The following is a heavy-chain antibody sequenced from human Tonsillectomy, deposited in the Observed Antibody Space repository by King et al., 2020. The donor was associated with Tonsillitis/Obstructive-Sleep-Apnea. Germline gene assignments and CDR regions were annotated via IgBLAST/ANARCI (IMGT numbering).Heavy chain of an antibody. CDR2: IYSGGST. Sequence: VQLVESGGGLIQPGGSLRLSCAASGVTFSSNYMSWVRQASGEGLEWVSVIYSGGSTHYADSVKGRFTISRDNSKNMLFLQMNSLRAEDTAVYYCARSPTVTTSFYFDHWGQGTLVTVSS. J-gene: IGHJ4*02. V-gene: IGHV3-53*01. D-gene: IGHD4-17*01. CDR3: ARSPTVTTSFYFDH. CDR1: GVTFSSNY.